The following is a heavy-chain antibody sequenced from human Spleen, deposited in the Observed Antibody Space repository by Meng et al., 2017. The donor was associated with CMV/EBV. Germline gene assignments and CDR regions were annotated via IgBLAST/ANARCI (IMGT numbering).Heavy chain of an antibody. D-gene: IGHD3-3*01. J-gene: IGHJ4*02. V-gene: IGHV3-30*04. CDR1: GFTFSSYA. CDR2: ISYDGSNK. Sequence: LKISCAASGFTFSSYAMHWVRQAPGKGLEWVAVISYDGSNKYYADSVKGRFTISRDNSKNTLYLQMNSLRAEDTAVYYCARDRTPFRVVTMGYWGQGTLVTVSS. CDR3: ARDRTPFRVVTMGY.